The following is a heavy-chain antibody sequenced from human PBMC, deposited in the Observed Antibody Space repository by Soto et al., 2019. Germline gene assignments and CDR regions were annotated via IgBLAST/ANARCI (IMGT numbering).Heavy chain of an antibody. Sequence: GGSLRLSCAASGFTFSSYAMHWVRQAPGRGLEWVAVISYDGSNKYYADSVKGRFTISRDNSKNTLYLQMNSLRAEDTAVYYCARDRSSVTYYYYGMDVWGQGTTVTVSS. D-gene: IGHD4-17*01. CDR2: ISYDGSNK. J-gene: IGHJ6*02. CDR1: GFTFSSYA. V-gene: IGHV3-30-3*01. CDR3: ARDRSSVTYYYYGMDV.